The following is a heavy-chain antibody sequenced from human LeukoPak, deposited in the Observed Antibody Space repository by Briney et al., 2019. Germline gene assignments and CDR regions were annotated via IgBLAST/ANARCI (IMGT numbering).Heavy chain of an antibody. CDR2: IYSGGST. D-gene: IGHD4-17*01. CDR3: ARDGGYGDYLAYYGMDV. Sequence: PGGSLRLSCAASGFTVSSNYMSWVRQAPGKGLEWVSVIYSGGSTYYADSVKGRFTISRDNSKNTLYLQMNSLRAEDTAVYYCARDGGYGDYLAYYGMDVWGQGTTVTVSS. CDR1: GFTVSSNY. J-gene: IGHJ6*02. V-gene: IGHV3-53*01.